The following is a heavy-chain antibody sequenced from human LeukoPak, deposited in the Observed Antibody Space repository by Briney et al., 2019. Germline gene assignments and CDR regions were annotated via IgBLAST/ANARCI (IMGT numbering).Heavy chain of an antibody. Sequence: SETLSLTCAVYGGSFSGYYWSWIRQPPGKGLEWIGEINHSGSTNYNLSLKSRVTISVDTSKNQFSLKLSSVTAADTAVYYCHVVVTAIRTFDYWGQGTLVTVSS. J-gene: IGHJ4*02. V-gene: IGHV4-34*01. CDR2: INHSGST. CDR1: GGSFSGYY. CDR3: HVVVTAIRTFDY. D-gene: IGHD2-21*02.